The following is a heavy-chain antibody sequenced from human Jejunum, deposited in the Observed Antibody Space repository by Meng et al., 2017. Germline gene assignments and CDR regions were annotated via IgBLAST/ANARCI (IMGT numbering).Heavy chain of an antibody. Sequence: GGSLGLSCTVSGFTFSNYWMTWFRQAPGKGLEWVANINQDGREINYVGSVEGRFTVSRDNAKNSLYLQMNNLRDGDTAVYYCASGPSVAYWGQGTLVTVSS. D-gene: IGHD4-23*01. CDR1: GFTFSNYW. J-gene: IGHJ4*02. CDR2: INQDGREI. V-gene: IGHV3-7*01. CDR3: ASGPSVAY.